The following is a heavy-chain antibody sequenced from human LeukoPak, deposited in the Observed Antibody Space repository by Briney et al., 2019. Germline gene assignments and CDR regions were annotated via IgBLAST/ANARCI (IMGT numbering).Heavy chain of an antibody. D-gene: IGHD3-10*01. V-gene: IGHV1-69*13. Sequence: ASVKVSCKASGGTFSSYAISWVRQAPGQGLEWMGGFIPIFGTANYAHKFQGRVTITADESTSTAYMELSSLRSEDTAVYYCARDSSAARFGELTNWFDPWGQGTLVTVSS. J-gene: IGHJ5*02. CDR3: ARDSSAARFGELTNWFDP. CDR2: FIPIFGTA. CDR1: GGTFSSYA.